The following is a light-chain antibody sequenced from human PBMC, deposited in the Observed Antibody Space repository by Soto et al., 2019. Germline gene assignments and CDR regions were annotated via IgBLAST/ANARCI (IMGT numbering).Light chain of an antibody. CDR2: AAS. CDR1: ESIDNW. CDR3: QQCYMGWT. Sequence: DIQMTQSHSTLSASVGDTVTITCRASESIDNWLAWYQQKPGKAPKLLIFAASTLVRGVPSRFSGTGSGTEFTFSITSLQPEDFGTYYCQQCYMGWTFGQGTKVDI. J-gene: IGKJ1*01. V-gene: IGKV1-5*01.